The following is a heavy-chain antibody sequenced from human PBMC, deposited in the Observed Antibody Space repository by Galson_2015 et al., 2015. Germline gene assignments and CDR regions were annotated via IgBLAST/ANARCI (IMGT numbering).Heavy chain of an antibody. V-gene: IGHV1-18*01. CDR2: ISAYNGNT. Sequence: SVKVSCKASGYTFTSYGISWVRQAPGQGLEWIGWISAYNGNTNYAQKLQGRVTMTTDTSTSTAYMELRSLRSDDTAVYYCARDRDCSGGSCESYFQHWGQGTLVTVSS. CDR3: ARDRDCSGGSCESYFQH. D-gene: IGHD2-15*01. J-gene: IGHJ1*01. CDR1: GYTFTSYG.